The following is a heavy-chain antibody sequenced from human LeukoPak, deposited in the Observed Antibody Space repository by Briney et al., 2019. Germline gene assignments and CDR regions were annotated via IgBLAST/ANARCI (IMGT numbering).Heavy chain of an antibody. Sequence: SQTLSLTCTVSGGSVSSGDYYWTWVRQPAGKGLEWIGRIYTSGSTSYSPSLKSRVTISLDTSKNQFSLKLSSVTAADTAVYYCARVGSGWSSLTYYFDYWGQGTLVTVSS. D-gene: IGHD6-19*01. J-gene: IGHJ4*02. CDR2: IYTSGST. CDR3: ARVGSGWSSLTYYFDY. CDR1: GGSVSSGDYY. V-gene: IGHV4-61*02.